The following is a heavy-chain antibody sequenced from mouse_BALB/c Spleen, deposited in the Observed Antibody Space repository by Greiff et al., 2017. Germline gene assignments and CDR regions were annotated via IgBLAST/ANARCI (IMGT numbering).Heavy chain of an antibody. CDR3: ARYYYYGSSYYFDY. CDR1: GFTFSSFG. V-gene: IGHV5-17*02. Sequence: EVQLVESGGGLVQPGGSRKLSCAASGFTFSSFGMHWVRQAPEKGLEWVAYISSGSSTIYYADTVKGRFTISRDNPKNTLFLQMTSLRSEDTAMYYCARYYYYGSSYYFDYWGQGTTLTVSS. CDR2: ISSGSSTI. D-gene: IGHD1-1*01. J-gene: IGHJ2*01.